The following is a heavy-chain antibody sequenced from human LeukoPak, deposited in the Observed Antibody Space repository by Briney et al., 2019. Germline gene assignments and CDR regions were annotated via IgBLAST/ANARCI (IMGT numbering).Heavy chain of an antibody. Sequence: GASVKVSCKASGYTFTGFHVHWVRQAPGQGLEWMGWISPNSGSTDYAQKFQGRVTMTRDTSISTAYMEVSRLRSDDTAVYYCARDIGVVGALTFDYWGQGTLVTVSS. CDR2: ISPNSGST. CDR1: GYTFTGFH. D-gene: IGHD1-26*01. V-gene: IGHV1-2*02. CDR3: ARDIGVVGALTFDY. J-gene: IGHJ4*02.